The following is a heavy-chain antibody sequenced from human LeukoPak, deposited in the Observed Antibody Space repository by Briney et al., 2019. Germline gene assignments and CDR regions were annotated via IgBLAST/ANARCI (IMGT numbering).Heavy chain of an antibody. Sequence: GGSLRLSCAASGFTFSSYAMHWVRQAPGKGLEWVAVISYDGNNKYYADSVKGRFTISRDNSKNTLYLQMNSLRAEDTAVYYCARNDRYFDWLSIGYYFDYWGQGTLVTVSS. D-gene: IGHD3-9*01. CDR1: GFTFSSYA. CDR2: ISYDGNNK. V-gene: IGHV3-30-3*01. CDR3: ARNDRYFDWLSIGYYFDY. J-gene: IGHJ4*02.